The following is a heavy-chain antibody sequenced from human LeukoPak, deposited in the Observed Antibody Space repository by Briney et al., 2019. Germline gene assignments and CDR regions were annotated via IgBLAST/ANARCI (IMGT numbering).Heavy chain of an antibody. CDR3: AKRGVVVRVILVGFHKEANYFDS. V-gene: IGHV3-23*01. Sequence: GGSLRLSCAVSGITLSNYGMSWVRQAPGKGLEWVAGISGGGGGTNHADSVKGRFTVSRDNPKNTLYLQMHSLRAEDTAVYFCAKRGVVVRVILVGFHKEANYFDSWGQGALVTVSS. J-gene: IGHJ4*02. CDR1: GITLSNYG. D-gene: IGHD3-10*01. CDR2: ISGGGGGT.